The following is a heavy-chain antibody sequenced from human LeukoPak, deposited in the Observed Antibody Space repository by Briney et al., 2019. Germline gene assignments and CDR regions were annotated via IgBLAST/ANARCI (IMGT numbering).Heavy chain of an antibody. CDR3: AKSLGIGADAFDI. D-gene: IGHD7-27*01. CDR2: ISYDGSSK. V-gene: IGHV3-30*18. CDR1: GFTFSSYG. Sequence: GGSLRLSCAASGFTFSSYGMHWVRQAPGKGLEWVAVISYDGSSKYYADSVKGRFTISRDNSKNTLYLQMNSLRAEDTAVYYCAKSLGIGADAFDIWGQGTMVTVSS. J-gene: IGHJ3*02.